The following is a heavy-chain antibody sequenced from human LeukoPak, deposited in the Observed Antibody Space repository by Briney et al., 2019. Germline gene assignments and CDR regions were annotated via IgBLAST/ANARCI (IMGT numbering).Heavy chain of an antibody. J-gene: IGHJ2*01. D-gene: IGHD2-15*01. CDR2: IYSGGST. CDR3: AREGYCSGGSCYPKFYWYFDL. CDR1: KLTFSHYW. V-gene: IGHV3-66*01. Sequence: GGSLRLSCAASKLTFSHYWMSWVRQAPGKGLEWVSVIYSGGSTYYADSVKGRFTISRDNSKNTLYLQMNSLRAEDTAVYYCAREGYCSGGSCYPKFYWYFDLWGRGTLVTVSS.